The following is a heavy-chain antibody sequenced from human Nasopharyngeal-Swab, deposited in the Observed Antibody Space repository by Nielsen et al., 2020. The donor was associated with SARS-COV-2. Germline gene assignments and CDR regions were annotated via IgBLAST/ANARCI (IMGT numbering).Heavy chain of an antibody. D-gene: IGHD3-22*01. Sequence: GESLKISCAASGFTFSSYAMSWVRQAPGKGLEWVSAISGSGGSTYYADSVKGRFTISRDNSKNTLYLQMNSLRAEDTAVYYCAKVGEGSSGYYFYYFGYWGQGTLVTVSS. CDR2: ISGSGGST. V-gene: IGHV3-23*01. CDR3: AKVGEGSSGYYFYYFGY. CDR1: GFTFSSYA. J-gene: IGHJ4*02.